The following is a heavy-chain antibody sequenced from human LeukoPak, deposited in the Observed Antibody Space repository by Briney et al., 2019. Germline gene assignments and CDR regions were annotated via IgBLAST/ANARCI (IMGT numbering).Heavy chain of an antibody. J-gene: IGHJ4*02. Sequence: PSETLSLTCTVSGGSISSYYWSWIRQPPGKGLEWIGYIYYSGNTNYNPSLNSRATISVDMSKNQFFLRLSSVTAADTAVYYCATPPAYSTGWYYFDYWGQGTLVTVSS. CDR3: ATPPAYSTGWYYFDY. V-gene: IGHV4-59*01. D-gene: IGHD6-19*01. CDR2: IYYSGNT. CDR1: GGSISSYY.